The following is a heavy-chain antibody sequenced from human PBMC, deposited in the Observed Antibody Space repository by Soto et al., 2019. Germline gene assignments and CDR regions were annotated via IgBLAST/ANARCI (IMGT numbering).Heavy chain of an antibody. CDR2: SRNKANKYSV. CDR1: GFTFSDHY. V-gene: IGHV3-72*01. D-gene: IGHD2-2*01. CDR3: TRADVNVQPADY. Sequence: GGSLRLSCAASGFTFSDHYMDWVRQAPGMGLEWIGRSRNKANKYSVEYAASVRGRFTVSRDDSKNSLFLQMDNLKTEDTAVYFCTRADVNVQPADYWGQGTLVTVSS. J-gene: IGHJ4*02.